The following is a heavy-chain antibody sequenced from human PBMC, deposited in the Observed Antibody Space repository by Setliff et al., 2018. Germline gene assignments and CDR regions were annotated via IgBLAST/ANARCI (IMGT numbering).Heavy chain of an antibody. D-gene: IGHD3-10*01. CDR3: ATDLAIRGVQFDY. CDR2: IIPMFGT. V-gene: IGHV1-69*13. Sequence: SVKVSCKASGGTFSSYVISWVREAPGQGLEWMGGIIPMFGTNYAQKFQGRVTITADESTSTAYMELSSLTSEDTAVYYCATDLAIRGVQFDYWGRGTLVTVSS. J-gene: IGHJ4*02. CDR1: GGTFSSYV.